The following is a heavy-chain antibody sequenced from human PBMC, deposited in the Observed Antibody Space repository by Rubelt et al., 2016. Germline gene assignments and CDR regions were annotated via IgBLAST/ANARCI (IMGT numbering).Heavy chain of an antibody. CDR1: GGSFSGYY. Sequence: QVQLQQWGAGLLKPSETLSLTCAVYGGSFSGYYWSWIRQPPGKGLEWIGEINHSGSTNYNPSLKRRVTISVDTSKNQFSLKLSSVTAADTAVYYCARVTVTHPLDYWGQGTLVTVSS. CDR2: INHSGST. CDR3: ARVTVTHPLDY. D-gene: IGHD4-17*01. J-gene: IGHJ4*02. V-gene: IGHV4-34*01.